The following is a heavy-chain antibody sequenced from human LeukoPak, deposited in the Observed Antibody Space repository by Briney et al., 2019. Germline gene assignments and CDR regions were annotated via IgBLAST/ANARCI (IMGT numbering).Heavy chain of an antibody. J-gene: IGHJ6*02. CDR2: ISAYNGNT. D-gene: IGHD3-10*01. Sequence: GASVKVSCKASGYTFTSYGISWVRQAPGQGLEWMGWISAYNGNTNYAQKLQGRVTMTTDTSTSTAYMELRSLRSDDTAVYYCAGGSWSMVRGVTTYYYYGMDVWGQGTTVTVSS. CDR3: AGGSWSMVRGVTTYYYYGMDV. V-gene: IGHV1-18*01. CDR1: GYTFTSYG.